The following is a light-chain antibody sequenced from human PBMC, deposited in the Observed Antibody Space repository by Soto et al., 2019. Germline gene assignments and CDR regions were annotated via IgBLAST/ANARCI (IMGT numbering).Light chain of an antibody. V-gene: IGKV3-15*01. Sequence: EIVMTQSPATLSVSPGERATLSCRASQSVNNNLAWYQQKPGQAPRLLIYGASIRATGIPARFSGSESGTEFNLTISSLQSEDLAVYYCQQYNNWPLFTFGPGTKVDIK. CDR3: QQYNNWPLFT. J-gene: IGKJ3*01. CDR1: QSVNNN. CDR2: GAS.